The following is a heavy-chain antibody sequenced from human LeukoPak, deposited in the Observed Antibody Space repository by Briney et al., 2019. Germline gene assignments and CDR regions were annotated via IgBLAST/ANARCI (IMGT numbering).Heavy chain of an antibody. J-gene: IGHJ4*02. Sequence: GGSLRLSCAAPGFTFSSYSMNWVRQAPGKGLEWVSSISSSSSYIYYADSVKGRFTISRDNAKNSLYLQMNSLRAEDTAVYYCASNEWELPGNWGQGTLVTVSS. CDR2: ISSSSSYI. CDR3: ASNEWELPGN. D-gene: IGHD1-26*01. CDR1: GFTFSSYS. V-gene: IGHV3-21*01.